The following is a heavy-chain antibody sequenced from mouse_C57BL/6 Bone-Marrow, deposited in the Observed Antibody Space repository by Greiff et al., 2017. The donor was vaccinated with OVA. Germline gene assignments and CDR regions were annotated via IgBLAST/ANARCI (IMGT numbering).Heavy chain of an antibody. V-gene: IGHV1-64*01. CDR1: GFNITNTY. CDR3: ARDGYDYPFAY. CDR2: IHPNSGST. D-gene: IGHD2-2*01. Sequence: QVQLQQSVAELVRPGASVKLSCTASGFNITNTYMHWVKQRPGQGLEWIGEIHPNSGSTNYNEKFKSKATLTVDKSSSTAYMQLSSLTSEDSAVYYCARDGYDYPFAYWGQGTLVTVSA. J-gene: IGHJ3*01.